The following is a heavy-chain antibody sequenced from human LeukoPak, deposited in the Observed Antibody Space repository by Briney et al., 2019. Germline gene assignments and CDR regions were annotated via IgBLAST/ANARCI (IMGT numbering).Heavy chain of an antibody. Sequence: PGGSLSLSCAASGFTVSSNYMSWVRQAPGKGLEWVSVIYSGGSTYYADSVKGRFTISRDNSKNTLYLQMNSLRAEDTAVYYCASRLLYYDLWSGADIDYMDVWGKGTTVTVSS. D-gene: IGHD3-3*01. CDR2: IYSGGST. V-gene: IGHV3-53*01. CDR3: ASRLLYYDLWSGADIDYMDV. CDR1: GFTVSSNY. J-gene: IGHJ6*03.